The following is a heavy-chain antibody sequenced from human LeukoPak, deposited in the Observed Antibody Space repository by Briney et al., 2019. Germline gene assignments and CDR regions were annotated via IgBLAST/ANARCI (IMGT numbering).Heavy chain of an antibody. CDR2: IKRDGSEK. Sequence: GGSLRLSCATSGFTFSDYWTSWVRQAPGKGLEWVANIKRDGSEKYYVDSVKGRFTISRDNAKNSLYLQMNSLRVEDTAVYYCARDGRLGGIDYWGQGTLVTVSS. J-gene: IGHJ4*02. D-gene: IGHD3-16*01. V-gene: IGHV3-7*01. CDR3: ARDGRLGGIDY. CDR1: GFTFSDYW.